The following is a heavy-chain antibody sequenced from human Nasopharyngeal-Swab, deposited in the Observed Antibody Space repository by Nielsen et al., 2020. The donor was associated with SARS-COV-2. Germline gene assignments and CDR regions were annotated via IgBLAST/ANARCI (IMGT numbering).Heavy chain of an antibody. J-gene: IGHJ4*02. CDR3: VTGGSYYVY. CDR2: ISSSSNSI. CDR1: GFSLYTYS. D-gene: IGHD1-26*01. V-gene: IGHV3-21*01. Sequence: GGSLRLSCAASGFSLYTYSMHWVRRAPGKGLEWVSSISSSSNSIYYADSVKGRFTISRDNAKNSLYLQMNSLRAEDTAVYHCVTGGSYYVYWGQGTLVTVSS.